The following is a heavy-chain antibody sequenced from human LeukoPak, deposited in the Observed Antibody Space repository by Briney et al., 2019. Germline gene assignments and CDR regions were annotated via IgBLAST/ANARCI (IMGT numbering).Heavy chain of an antibody. CDR2: ISAYNGNT. V-gene: IGHV1-18*01. J-gene: IGHJ4*02. D-gene: IGHD2/OR15-2a*01. Sequence: ASVKVSCKASGYTFTSFCISWMRPAPGQALEWMGWISAYNGNTNYAQKFQDRVTMTTHTSMSTAYMELRSLRSDDTAVYYCAREVSTRHYYMFDYWGQGTLVTVSS. CDR1: GYTFTSFC. CDR3: AREVSTRHYYMFDY.